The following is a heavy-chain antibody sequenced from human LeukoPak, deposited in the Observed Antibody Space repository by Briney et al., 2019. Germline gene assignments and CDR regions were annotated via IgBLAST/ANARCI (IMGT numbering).Heavy chain of an antibody. D-gene: IGHD4-17*01. V-gene: IGHV4-38-2*01. CDR1: GYSISSGYY. CDR2: IYHSGST. J-gene: IGHJ4*02. CDR3: ASTTTDVDY. Sequence: ASGTLSLTCAVSGYSISSGYYWGWIWQPPGKGLEWIGSIYHSGSTYYNPSLKSRVTISVDTSKNQFSLKLSSVTAADTAVYYCASTTTDVDYWGQGTLVTVSS.